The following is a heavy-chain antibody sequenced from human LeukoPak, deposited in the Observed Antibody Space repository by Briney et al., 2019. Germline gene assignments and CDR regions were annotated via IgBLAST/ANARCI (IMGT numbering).Heavy chain of an antibody. V-gene: IGHV3-20*04. J-gene: IGHJ6*03. CDR1: GFTFDDYG. CDR2: INWNGGST. D-gene: IGHD3-10*01. Sequence: GGSLRLSCAASGFTFDDYGMSWVRQAPGKGLEWVSGINWNGGSTGYADSVKGRFTISRDNTKNSLYLQMNSLRAEDTALYYCARGVGSGSYYYYYMDVWGKGTTVTVSS. CDR3: ARGVGSGSYYYYYMDV.